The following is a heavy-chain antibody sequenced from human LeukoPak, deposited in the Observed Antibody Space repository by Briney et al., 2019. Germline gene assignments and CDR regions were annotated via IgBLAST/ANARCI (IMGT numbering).Heavy chain of an antibody. CDR2: INSDGSSA. J-gene: IGHJ1*01. CDR3: AAYDSSGYSTKYFQH. Sequence: PGGSLRLSCAASGITFSSYWMHWVRQAPGKGLVWVSRINSDGSSASYADYVKGRFTISRDNAKNTLYLQMNSLRAEDTAVYYCAAYDSSGYSTKYFQHWGQGTLVPSPQ. CDR1: GITFSSYW. V-gene: IGHV3-74*01. D-gene: IGHD3-22*01.